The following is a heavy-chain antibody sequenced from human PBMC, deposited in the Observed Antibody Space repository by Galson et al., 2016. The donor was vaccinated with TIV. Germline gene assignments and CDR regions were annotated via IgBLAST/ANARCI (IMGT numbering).Heavy chain of an antibody. D-gene: IGHD3/OR15-3a*01. CDR3: ARAFWTGNYFFDF. J-gene: IGHJ4*02. Sequence: QSGAEVKKSGESLKISCKGSGYRFTNYWIGWVRQMPGKGLEWVAIIYPGDSETRYSPSFQGQVTISADKSIHTAFVQWSSLKASDTAMYYCARAFWTGNYFFDFWGQGTLVTVSS. CDR2: IYPGDSET. CDR1: GYRFTNYW. V-gene: IGHV5-51*01.